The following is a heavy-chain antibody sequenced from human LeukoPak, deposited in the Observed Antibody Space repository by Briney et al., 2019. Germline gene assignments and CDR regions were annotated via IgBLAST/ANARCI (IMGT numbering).Heavy chain of an antibody. D-gene: IGHD3-22*01. V-gene: IGHV3-23*01. J-gene: IGHJ4*02. CDR1: GFNFTKYA. CDR2: ITGSGGTT. Sequence: GGSLRLSCAASGFNFTKYAMSWVRQAPGKGLEWASSITGSGGTTYYADSVRGRFTVSRDRSKNTLYLQMNSLRAEDTAIYYCAKGYYYDTSVNDYWGQGTLVTVSS. CDR3: AKGYYYDTSVNDY.